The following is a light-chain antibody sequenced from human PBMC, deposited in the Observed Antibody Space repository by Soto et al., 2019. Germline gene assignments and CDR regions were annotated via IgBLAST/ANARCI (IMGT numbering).Light chain of an antibody. CDR2: DVS. Sequence: QSALTQPASVSGSPGQSITISCTGTSSDVGGYNYVSWYQHHPGKAPKLMIYDVSNRPSGVSNRFSGSKSGNTASLTISGLQAEDDADDYCSSYTRSNSLGAVFGGGTKLTVL. J-gene: IGLJ3*02. V-gene: IGLV2-14*03. CDR1: SSDVGGYNY. CDR3: SSYTRSNSLGAV.